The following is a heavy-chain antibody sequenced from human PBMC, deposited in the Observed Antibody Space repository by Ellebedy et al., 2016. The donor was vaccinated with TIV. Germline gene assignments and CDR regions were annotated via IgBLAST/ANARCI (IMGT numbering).Heavy chain of an antibody. CDR2: IKQAGSEK. D-gene: IGHD1-1*01. Sequence: GESLKISCAASGFTFSNYGMSWVRQAPGKGLEWVANIKQAGSEKYYVDSVKGRFTISRDNAKNSLYLQMNSLRAEDTAVYYCAGRAYNWNDGSLFDYWGQGTLVTVSS. CDR3: AGRAYNWNDGSLFDY. V-gene: IGHV3-7*03. CDR1: GFTFSNYG. J-gene: IGHJ4*02.